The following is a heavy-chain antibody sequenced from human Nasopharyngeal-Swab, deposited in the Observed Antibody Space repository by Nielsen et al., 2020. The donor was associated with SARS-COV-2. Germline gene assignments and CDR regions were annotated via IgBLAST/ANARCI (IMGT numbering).Heavy chain of an antibody. V-gene: IGHV3-48*03. CDR2: ISRSGGTI. CDR3: GRRVKGDFDY. J-gene: IGHJ4*02. D-gene: IGHD3-16*01. Sequence: GESLKISCAASGFTFSSYEMNWVRQVPGKGLEWVSYISRSGGTIYYADSVKGRFTVSRDNSKNTLDLQMNSLRAEDTAIYYCGRRVKGDFDYWGQGTLVTVSS. CDR1: GFTFSSYE.